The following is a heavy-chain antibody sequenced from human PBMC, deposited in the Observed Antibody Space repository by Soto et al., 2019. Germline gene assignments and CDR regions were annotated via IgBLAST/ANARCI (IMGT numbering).Heavy chain of an antibody. V-gene: IGHV3-7*01. Sequence: GGSLRLSCAASGFTFSSYWMSWVRQAPGKGLEWVANIKQDGSEKYYVDSVKGRITISRDNAKNSLYLQMNSLRAEDTAVYYCARAKSQYSSSWYVLGYYYMDVWGKGTTVTVSS. CDR2: IKQDGSEK. J-gene: IGHJ6*03. D-gene: IGHD6-13*01. CDR1: GFTFSSYW. CDR3: ARAKSQYSSSWYVLGYYYMDV.